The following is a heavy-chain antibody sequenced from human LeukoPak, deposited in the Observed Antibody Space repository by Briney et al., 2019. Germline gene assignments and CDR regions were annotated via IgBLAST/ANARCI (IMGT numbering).Heavy chain of an antibody. CDR2: INYSGST. J-gene: IGHJ4*02. V-gene: IGHV4-34*01. CDR3: ARQNYYDTEYYFDY. D-gene: IGHD3-22*01. Sequence: PSETLSLTCAVYGGSFSGYYRSWIRQPPGKGLEWIGEINYSGSTNYNPSLKSRVTISVDTSKNQFSLKLSSVTAADTAVYYCARQNYYDTEYYFDYWGQGTLVTVSS. CDR1: GGSFSGYY.